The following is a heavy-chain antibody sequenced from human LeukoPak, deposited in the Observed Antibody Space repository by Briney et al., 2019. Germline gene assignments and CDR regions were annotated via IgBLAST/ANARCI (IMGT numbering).Heavy chain of an antibody. D-gene: IGHD5-24*01. J-gene: IGHJ4*02. CDR2: ISSSSSYI. CDR3: ARDLGMATMIEWHD. CDR1: GFTFSSYS. V-gene: IGHV3-21*01. Sequence: GGSLRASCAASGFTFSSYSMNWVRQAPGKGLEWVSSISSSSSYIYYADSVKGRFTISRDNAKNSLYLQMNSLRAEDTAVYYCARDLGMATMIEWHDWGQGTLVTVSS.